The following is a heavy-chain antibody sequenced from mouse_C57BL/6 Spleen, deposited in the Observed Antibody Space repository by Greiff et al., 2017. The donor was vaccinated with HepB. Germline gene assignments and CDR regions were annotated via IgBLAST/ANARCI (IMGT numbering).Heavy chain of an antibody. CDR2: ISSGSSTI. J-gene: IGHJ4*01. D-gene: IGHD1-1*01. Sequence: EVKVEESGGGLVKPGGSLKLSCAASGFTFSDYGMHWVRQAPEKGLEWVAYISSGSSTIYYADTVKGRFTISRDNAKNTLFLQMTSLRSEDTAMYYCARGTTVVGAMDYWGQGTSVTVSS. V-gene: IGHV5-17*01. CDR3: ARGTTVVGAMDY. CDR1: GFTFSDYG.